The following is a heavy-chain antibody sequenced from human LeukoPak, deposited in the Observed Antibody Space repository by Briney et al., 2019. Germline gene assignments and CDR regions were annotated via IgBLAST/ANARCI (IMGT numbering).Heavy chain of an antibody. CDR1: GFTFSSYD. CDR3: ARDKGISSMAARPLIF. J-gene: IGHJ4*02. Sequence: GGSLRLSCAASGFTFSSYDMNWVRQAPGKGLEWVSSISSSSSYIYYADSVKGRFTISRDNAKNSLYLQMNSLRAEDTAVYYCARDKGISSMAARPLIFWGQGTLVTVSS. CDR2: ISSSSSYI. V-gene: IGHV3-21*01. D-gene: IGHD6-6*01.